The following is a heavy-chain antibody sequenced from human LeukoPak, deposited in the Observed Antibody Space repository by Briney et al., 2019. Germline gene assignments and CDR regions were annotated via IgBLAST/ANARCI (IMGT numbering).Heavy chain of an antibody. CDR3: ARHDTAMAQVSAIDY. CDR2: IYPGDSDT. Sequence: GESLKISCKGSGYSFTSYWIGWVRQMPGKGLEWMGIIYPGDSDTRYSPSFQGQVTISADKSISTAYLQWSSLKASDTAMYYCARHDTAMAQVSAIDYWGQGTLVTVSS. J-gene: IGHJ4*02. CDR1: GYSFTSYW. V-gene: IGHV5-51*01. D-gene: IGHD5-18*01.